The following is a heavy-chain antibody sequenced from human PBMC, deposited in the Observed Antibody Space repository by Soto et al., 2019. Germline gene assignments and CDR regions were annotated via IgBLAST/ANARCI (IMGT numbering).Heavy chain of an antibody. CDR3: ATLRARGTPAGIAVGHWFDP. CDR2: FDSEDGET. D-gene: IGHD6-19*01. CDR1: GGTFSSYA. J-gene: IGHJ5*01. Sequence: ASVKVSCKASGGTFSSYAISWVRQAPGRGLEWMGGFDSEDGETIYLQKFQGRVTMTEDTSTDTAYMELSSLRSEDTAVYYCATLRARGTPAGIAVGHWFDPWSQGSLVTVSS. V-gene: IGHV1-24*01.